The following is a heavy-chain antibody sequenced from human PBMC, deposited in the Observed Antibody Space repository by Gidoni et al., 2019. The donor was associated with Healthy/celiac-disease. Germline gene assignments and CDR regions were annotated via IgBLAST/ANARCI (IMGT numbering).Heavy chain of an antibody. CDR3: AKKGGYDYYYYMDV. D-gene: IGHD6-25*01. Sequence: EVQLLESGGGVVPPGGSLRRSCAASGFTFSSSAMSWVRQAPGKGLEWVSAISGSGGSTYYADSVKGRFTISRDNSKNTLYLQMNSLRAEDTAVYYCAKKGGYDYYYYMDVWGKGTTVTVSS. CDR2: ISGSGGST. J-gene: IGHJ6*03. V-gene: IGHV3-23*01. CDR1: GFTFSSSA.